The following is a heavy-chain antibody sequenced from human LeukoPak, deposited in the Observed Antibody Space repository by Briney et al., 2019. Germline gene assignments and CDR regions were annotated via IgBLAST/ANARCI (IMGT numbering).Heavy chain of an antibody. CDR1: GFTISSYS. V-gene: IGHV3-21*01. D-gene: IGHD2-21*02. Sequence: PGGSLRLSCAASGFTISSYSMNWVRQAPGKGLEWVSSISSSSSYIYYADSVKGRFTISRDNAKNSLYLQMNSLRAEDTAVYYCAREGAYCGGDCYDAFDIWGQGTMVTVSS. J-gene: IGHJ3*02. CDR3: AREGAYCGGDCYDAFDI. CDR2: ISSSSSYI.